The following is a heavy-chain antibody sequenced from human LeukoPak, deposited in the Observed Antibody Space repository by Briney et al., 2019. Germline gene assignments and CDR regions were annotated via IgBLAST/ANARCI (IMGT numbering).Heavy chain of an antibody. CDR3: AIGLSSIDGCPPEDN. J-gene: IGHJ1*01. Sequence: GGSLRLSCAVSAFSFSSYSINWVRQAPGKGLEWISHISGSGRTIYYADSVKGRFTISRDNTQNSLYLQMDSLRAEDTAVYYCAIGLSSIDGCPPEDNWGQGTLVTVSS. CDR2: ISGSGRTI. V-gene: IGHV3-48*04. D-gene: IGHD2-2*01. CDR1: AFSFSSYS.